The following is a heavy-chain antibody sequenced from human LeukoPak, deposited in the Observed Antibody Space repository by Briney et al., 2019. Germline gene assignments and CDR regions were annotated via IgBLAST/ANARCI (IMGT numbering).Heavy chain of an antibody. CDR2: INPDGSQK. D-gene: IGHD5-24*01. CDR1: GFTFSRSW. Sequence: PGGSLRLSCEASGFTFSRSWMSWVRQAPGKGLEWVASINPDGSQKHHVDSVKGRFTISRDNTRNSVYPQMNSLGGEDTAVYYCAKLLGTATTFDYWGQGTLVTVSS. V-gene: IGHV3-7*01. CDR3: AKLLGTATTFDY. J-gene: IGHJ4*02.